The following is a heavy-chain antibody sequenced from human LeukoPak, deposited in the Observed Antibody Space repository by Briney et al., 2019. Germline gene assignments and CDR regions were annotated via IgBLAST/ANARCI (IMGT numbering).Heavy chain of an antibody. Sequence: SETLSLTCAVYGGSFSGYYWSWIRQPPGKGLEWIGEINHSGSTNYNPSLKSRVTISVDTSKNQFSLKLSSVTAADTAVYYCARVPSSSWYGGWFDPWGQGTLVTVSS. J-gene: IGHJ5*02. CDR1: GGSFSGYY. CDR3: ARVPSSSWYGGWFDP. V-gene: IGHV4-34*01. D-gene: IGHD6-13*01. CDR2: INHSGST.